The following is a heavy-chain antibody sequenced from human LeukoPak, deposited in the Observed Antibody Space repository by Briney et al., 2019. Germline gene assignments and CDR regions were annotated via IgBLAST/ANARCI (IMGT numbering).Heavy chain of an antibody. CDR3: AREGWGFGGLYYYYYMDV. D-gene: IGHD3-10*01. J-gene: IGHJ6*03. CDR2: IYSGGST. V-gene: IGHV3-53*05. CDR1: GFTVSNNF. Sequence: GGSLRLSCAASGFTVSNNFMNWVRQAPGKGLEWVSLIYSGGSTYYADSVKGRFTISRDNAKNSLYLQMNSLRAEDTAVYYYAREGWGFGGLYYYYYMDVWGKGTTVTVSS.